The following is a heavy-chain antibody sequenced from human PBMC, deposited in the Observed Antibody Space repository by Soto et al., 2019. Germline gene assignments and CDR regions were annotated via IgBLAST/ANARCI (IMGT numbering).Heavy chain of an antibody. J-gene: IGHJ5*02. CDR3: AREGVTYCSSSSCPGRFDP. CDR2: ITAYNGNT. CDR1: GYTFTSYG. D-gene: IGHD2-2*01. Sequence: ASVKVSCKASGYTFTSYGISWVRQAPGQGLEWMGWITAYNGNTNYAQKVQARVTMTTDTSTSTAYMALRSLRYDDTAVYYCAREGVTYCSSSSCPGRFDPWGQGTLVTVSS. V-gene: IGHV1-18*01.